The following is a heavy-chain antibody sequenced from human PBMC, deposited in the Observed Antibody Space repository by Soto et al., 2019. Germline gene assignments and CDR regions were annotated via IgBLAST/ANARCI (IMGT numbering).Heavy chain of an antibody. CDR3: ARDGPYYDFWSGHDAFDI. CDR2: IYYSGST. D-gene: IGHD3-3*01. V-gene: IGHV4-59*01. Sequence: TLSLTCTVSGGSISSYYWSWIRQPPGKGLEWIGYIYYSGSTNYNPSLKSRVTISVDTSKNQFSLKLSSVTAADTAVYYCARDGPYYDFWSGHDAFDIWGQGTMVTVSS. CDR1: GGSISSYY. J-gene: IGHJ3*02.